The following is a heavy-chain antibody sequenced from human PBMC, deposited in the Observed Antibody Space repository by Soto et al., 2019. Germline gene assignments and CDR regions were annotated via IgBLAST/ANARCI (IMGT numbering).Heavy chain of an antibody. CDR3: ARKVVVVAATASGEFDY. Sequence: ASVKVSCKASGYTFTSYGISWVRQAPGQGLEWMGWISAYNGNTNYAQKLQGRVTMTTDTSTSTAYMELRSLRSDDTAVYYCARKVVVVAATASGEFDYWGQGTLVTVSS. CDR1: GYTFTSYG. CDR2: ISAYNGNT. D-gene: IGHD2-15*01. J-gene: IGHJ4*02. V-gene: IGHV1-18*01.